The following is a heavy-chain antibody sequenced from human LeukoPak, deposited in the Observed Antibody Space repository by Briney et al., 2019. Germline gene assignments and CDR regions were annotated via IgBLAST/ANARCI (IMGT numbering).Heavy chain of an antibody. V-gene: IGHV4-59*08. CDR3: ARHRSSGWYYYFDF. Sequence: SETLSLTCTVSCGSISSYFWSWIRQPPGKGLEWIGYIYYGGSTDYNPSLKSRVTISVDTSKNQFSLKLTSVTAADTAMYYCARHRSSGWYYYFDFWGQGTLVTVSS. CDR2: IYYGGST. CDR1: CGSISSYF. D-gene: IGHD6-19*01. J-gene: IGHJ4*02.